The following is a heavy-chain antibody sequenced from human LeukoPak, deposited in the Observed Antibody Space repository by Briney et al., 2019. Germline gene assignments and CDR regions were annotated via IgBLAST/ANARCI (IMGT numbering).Heavy chain of an antibody. D-gene: IGHD1-1*01. CDR3: ARDGPRGQLDGTDY. CDR1: GYTFTSHG. Sequence: ASVKVSCKASGYTFTSHGISWVRQAPGQGLEWMGWISSYSGDTIYAQELQVRLTMTTDTSTSTAYMELRSLRSDDTAVYYCARDGPRGQLDGTDYWGQGTLVTVSS. CDR2: ISSYSGDT. J-gene: IGHJ4*02. V-gene: IGHV1-18*01.